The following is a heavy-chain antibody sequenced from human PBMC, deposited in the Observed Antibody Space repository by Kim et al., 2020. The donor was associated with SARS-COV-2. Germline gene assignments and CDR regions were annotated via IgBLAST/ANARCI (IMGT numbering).Heavy chain of an antibody. V-gene: IGHV4-31*02. J-gene: IGHJ4*02. Sequence: PYTSPTRKSRLTISVDTSKNRFSLKLSSVRAADMAVYSCARDYVSSGYYDIWGQGILVTVSS. CDR2: P. D-gene: IGHD3-22*01. CDR3: ARDYVSSGYYDI.